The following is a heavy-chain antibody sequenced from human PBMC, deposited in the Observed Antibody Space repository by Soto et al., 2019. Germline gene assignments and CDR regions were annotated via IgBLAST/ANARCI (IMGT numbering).Heavy chain of an antibody. D-gene: IGHD3-10*01. CDR3: ARGDYSSSRSGHNYFDP. V-gene: IGHV4-30-2*01. CDR1: GGAISSGTFS. J-gene: IGHJ5*02. CDR2: SYHTGST. Sequence: SETLSLTCAVSGGAISSGTFSWTWIRQAPGKGLEWIGYSYHTGSTYYNASLKRRVTISMDRSTNPFSLPLTSATAEDTDVYYCARGDYSSSRSGHNYFDPWGQGTLVTVSS.